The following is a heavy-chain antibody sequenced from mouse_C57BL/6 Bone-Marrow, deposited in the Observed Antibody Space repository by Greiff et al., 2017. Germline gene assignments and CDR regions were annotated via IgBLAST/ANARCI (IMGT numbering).Heavy chain of an antibody. CDR3: ARSAELHYDLDY. CDR1: GYTFTSYG. Sequence: QVQLQQPGAELVRPGASVKLSCKASGYTFTSYGIRWVKQRTGQGLEWIGEIYPNSGNTNYNEKFKGKATLTVDKSSSTAYMQLSSLTSEDSAVYCGARSAELHYDLDYWGQGTTVTVSS. D-gene: IGHD2-12*01. V-gene: IGHV1-81*01. CDR2: IYPNSGNT. J-gene: IGHJ4*01.